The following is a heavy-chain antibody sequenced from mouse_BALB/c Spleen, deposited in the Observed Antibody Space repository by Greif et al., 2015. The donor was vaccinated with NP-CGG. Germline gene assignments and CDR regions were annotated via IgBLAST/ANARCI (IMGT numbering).Heavy chain of an antibody. Sequence: LQESGAELVRPGSSVKISCKASGYAFSRSWMNWVKQRPGQGLEWIRQIYPGDGDTNYNGKFKGKATLTADKSSSTAYMQLSSLTSEDSAVYFCARGDYDWFAYWGQGTLVTGSA. V-gene: IGHV1-80*01. D-gene: IGHD2-4*01. CDR1: GYAFSRSW. J-gene: IGHJ3*01. CDR3: ARGDYDWFAY. CDR2: IYPGDGDT.